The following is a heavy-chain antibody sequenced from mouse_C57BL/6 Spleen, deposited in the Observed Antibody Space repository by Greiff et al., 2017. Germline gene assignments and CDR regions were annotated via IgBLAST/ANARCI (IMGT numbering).Heavy chain of an antibody. V-gene: IGHV1-53*01. D-gene: IGHD1-1*01. Sequence: VQLQQPGTELVKPGASVKLSCKASGYTFTSYWMHWVTQRPGQGLEWIGNINPSNGGTNYNEKFKSKATLTVDNSASTAYMQLSSLTSEDSAVYYGARRLSTTVVNYAMDYWGQGASVTVSS. CDR3: ARRLSTTVVNYAMDY. J-gene: IGHJ4*01. CDR1: GYTFTSYW. CDR2: INPSNGGT.